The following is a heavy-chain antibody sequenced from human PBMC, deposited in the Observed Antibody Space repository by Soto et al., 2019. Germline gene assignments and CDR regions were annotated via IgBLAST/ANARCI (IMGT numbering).Heavy chain of an antibody. D-gene: IGHD4-17*01. J-gene: IGHJ5*02. CDR1: GFTFDSHG. Sequence: QVQLVESGGGAVQPGGSLRLSCAASGFTFDSHGMHWVRQAPGKGLEWVAVISSDGNNKYYADSVKGRFTISRDNFNNILYLPMSSLRAEDTAVYYCAKDLLPNTVTTCGSWGQGTLVTVSS. V-gene: IGHV3-30*18. CDR2: ISSDGNNK. CDR3: AKDLLPNTVTTCGS.